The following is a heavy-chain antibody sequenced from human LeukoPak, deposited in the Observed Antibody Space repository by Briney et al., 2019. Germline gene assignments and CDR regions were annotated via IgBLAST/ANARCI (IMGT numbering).Heavy chain of an antibody. J-gene: IGHJ2*01. CDR1: GYIFTGYY. CDR2: INPNSGGT. CDR3: ARYLEWLGYFDL. V-gene: IGHV1-2*02. Sequence: ASVKVSCKASGYIFTGYYMHWVRQAPGQGLEWMGWINPNSGGTNYAQKFQGRVTMTRDTSISTAYMELSRLRSDDTAVYYCARYLEWLGYFDLWGRGTLVTVSS. D-gene: IGHD6-19*01.